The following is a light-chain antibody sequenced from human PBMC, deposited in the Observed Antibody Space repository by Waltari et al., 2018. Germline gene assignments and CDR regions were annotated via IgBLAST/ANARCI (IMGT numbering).Light chain of an antibody. CDR1: NSDVGAYNY. V-gene: IGLV2-11*01. CDR2: DAD. CDR3: CSYAGRYTSV. J-gene: IGLJ2*01. Sequence: QSALTQPRSVSGSPGQSVTPSCTGTNSDVGAYNYVSWYQQRPGKAPKLVIYDADKRPSEVPDRFSGSKAGNTASLTISGLQADDEADYYCCSYAGRYTSVFGGGTKVTVL.